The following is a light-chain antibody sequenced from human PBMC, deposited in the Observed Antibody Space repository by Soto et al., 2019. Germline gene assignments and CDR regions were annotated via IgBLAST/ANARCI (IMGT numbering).Light chain of an antibody. Sequence: EIVLTQSPGTLSLSPGERATLSCRASQSVSSSYLAWYQQKPGQPPRLLIYGASSRATGIPDRFSGSGSGTDFTLTISRLEPEDFAVYYCQQYGSSPLTFCGGTKVDIK. J-gene: IGKJ4*01. CDR3: QQYGSSPLT. CDR2: GAS. CDR1: QSVSSSY. V-gene: IGKV3-20*01.